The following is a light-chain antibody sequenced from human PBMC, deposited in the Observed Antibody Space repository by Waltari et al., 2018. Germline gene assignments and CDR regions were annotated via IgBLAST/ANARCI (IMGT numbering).Light chain of an antibody. CDR3: QSYDSSLSGSGV. Sequence: QSVLTQPPSVSGAPGQRVTISCTGSSSNIGAGYDVHWYQQLPGTAPKLLILGNSNRPSGVPDRFSGSKSGTSASLAITGLQAEDEADYYCQSYDSSLSGSGVFGTGTKVTVL. CDR2: GNS. CDR1: SSNIGAGYD. J-gene: IGLJ1*01. V-gene: IGLV1-40*01.